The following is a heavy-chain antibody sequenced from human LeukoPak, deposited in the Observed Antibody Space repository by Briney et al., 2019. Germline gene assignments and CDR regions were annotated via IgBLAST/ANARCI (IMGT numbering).Heavy chain of an antibody. Sequence: ASVKVSCKASGYTFTSYGISWVRQAPGQGLEWMGWISAYNGNTNYAQKLQGRVTMTTDTSTSTAYMELRSLRSDDTAVYYCARDKHGAPPPVTYYYYYGMDVWGQGTTVNVSS. J-gene: IGHJ6*02. V-gene: IGHV1-18*01. CDR1: GYTFTSYG. CDR3: ARDKHGAPPPVTYYYYYGMDV. D-gene: IGHD4-23*01. CDR2: ISAYNGNT.